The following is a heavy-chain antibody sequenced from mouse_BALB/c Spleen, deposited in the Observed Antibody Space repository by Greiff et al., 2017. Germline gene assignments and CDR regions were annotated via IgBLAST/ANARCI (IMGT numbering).Heavy chain of an antibody. CDR3: ARWTLYGNYYAMDY. J-gene: IGHJ4*01. CDR2: INPYNDGT. V-gene: IGHV1-14*01. Sequence: EVQLQQSGPELVKPGASVKMSCKASGYTFTSYVMHWVKQKPGQGLEWIGYINPYNDGTKYNEKFKGKATLTSDKSSSTAYMELSSLTSEDSAVYYCARWTLYGNYYAMDYWGQGTSVTVSS. CDR1: GYTFTSYV. D-gene: IGHD2-1*01.